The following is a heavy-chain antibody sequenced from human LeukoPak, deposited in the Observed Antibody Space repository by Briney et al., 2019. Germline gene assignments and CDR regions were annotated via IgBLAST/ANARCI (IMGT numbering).Heavy chain of an antibody. Sequence: SETLSLTCTVSGGSISSYYWSWIRQPPGKGLEWIGYIYYSGSTNYNPSLKSRVTISVDTSKNQFSLKLSSVTAADTAVYYCARGKRSYDILTGYYKAPPDYWGQGTLVTVSS. CDR3: ARGKRSYDILTGYYKAPPDY. V-gene: IGHV4-59*08. J-gene: IGHJ4*02. CDR2: IYYSGST. D-gene: IGHD3-9*01. CDR1: GGSISSYY.